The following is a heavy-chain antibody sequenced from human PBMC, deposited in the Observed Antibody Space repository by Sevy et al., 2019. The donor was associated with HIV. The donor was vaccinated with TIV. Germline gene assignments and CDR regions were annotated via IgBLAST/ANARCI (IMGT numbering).Heavy chain of an antibody. CDR3: ARGPSVLCSGGSCYTDYYYYYGMDV. CDR2: IYYSGST. Sequence: SETLSLTCTVSGGSISSGDYYWSWIRQPPGKGLEWIGYIYYSGSTYYNPSLKSRVTISVDTSKNQFSLKLSSVTAADTAVYYCARGPSVLCSGGSCYTDYYYYYGMDVWGQGTTVTVSS. J-gene: IGHJ6*02. V-gene: IGHV4-30-4*01. D-gene: IGHD2-15*01. CDR1: GGSISSGDYY.